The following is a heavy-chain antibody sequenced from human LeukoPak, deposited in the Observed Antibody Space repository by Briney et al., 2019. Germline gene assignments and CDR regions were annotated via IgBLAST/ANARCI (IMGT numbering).Heavy chain of an antibody. V-gene: IGHV3-21*01. CDR3: ARDLIAAAGTDGMDV. J-gene: IGHJ6*02. Sequence: GGSLRLSCAASGFTFSSYSMNWVRQAPGKGLEWVSSISSSSSYIYYADSVKGRFTISRDNAKNSLYLQMNSLRAEDTAVYYCARDLIAAAGTDGMDVWGQGTTVTVSS. CDR1: GFTFSSYS. CDR2: ISSSSSYI. D-gene: IGHD6-13*01.